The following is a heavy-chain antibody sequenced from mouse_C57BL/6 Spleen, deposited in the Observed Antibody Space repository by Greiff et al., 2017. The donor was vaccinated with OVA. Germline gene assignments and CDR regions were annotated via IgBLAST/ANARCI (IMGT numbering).Heavy chain of an antibody. CDR2: ISSGGDYI. CDR1: GFTFSSYA. D-gene: IGHD1-1*01. Sequence: EVQGVESGEGLVKPGGSLKLSCAASGFTFSSYAMSWVRQTPEKRLEWVAYISSGGDYIYYADTVKGRFTISRDNARNTLYLQMSSLKSEDTAMYYCTRVGYGSPYYFDYWGQGTTLTVSS. V-gene: IGHV5-9-1*02. J-gene: IGHJ2*01. CDR3: TRVGYGSPYYFDY.